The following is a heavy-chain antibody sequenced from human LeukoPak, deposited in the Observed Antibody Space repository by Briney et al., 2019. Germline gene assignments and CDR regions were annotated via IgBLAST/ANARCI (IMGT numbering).Heavy chain of an antibody. D-gene: IGHD1-26*01. CDR1: GGSINSGDYY. Sequence: SQTLSLTCTVSGGSINSGDYYWSWIRQPPGKGLEWIGYIYYSGSTYYNPSLKSRVTISVDTSKNQFSLKLSSVTAADTAVYYCARGGLTGGFDYWGQGTLVTVSS. CDR3: ARGGLTGGFDY. V-gene: IGHV4-30-4*01. CDR2: IYYSGST. J-gene: IGHJ4*02.